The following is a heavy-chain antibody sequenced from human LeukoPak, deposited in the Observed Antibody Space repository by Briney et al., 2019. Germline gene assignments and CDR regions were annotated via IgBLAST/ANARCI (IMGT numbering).Heavy chain of an antibody. CDR2: INKDASTK. V-gene: IGHV3-7*01. J-gene: IGHJ4*02. D-gene: IGHD1-26*01. CDR3: ARDQSGSLDY. CDR1: GFTLRNTW. Sequence: PGGSLRLSCAASGFTLRNTWMAWVRQAPGKGLEWVANINKDASTKHYVDSVKGRFTISRDNAKNSLYLQMNSLRAEDTAVYYCARDQSGSLDYWGQGTLVTVSS.